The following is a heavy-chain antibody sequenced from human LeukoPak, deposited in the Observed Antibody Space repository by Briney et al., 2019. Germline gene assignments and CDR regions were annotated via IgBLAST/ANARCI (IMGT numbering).Heavy chain of an antibody. CDR2: ISAYNGNT. Sequence: GASVKVSCKASGYTFTNYGFSWVRQAPGQGLEWMGWISAYNGNTNYAQKLQGRVTMTTDTSTSTAYMELRSLRSDDTAVYYCARLKRGYSSGWFDPWGQGTLVTVSS. CDR3: ARLKRGYSSGWFDP. J-gene: IGHJ5*02. D-gene: IGHD5-18*01. CDR1: GYTFTNYG. V-gene: IGHV1-18*01.